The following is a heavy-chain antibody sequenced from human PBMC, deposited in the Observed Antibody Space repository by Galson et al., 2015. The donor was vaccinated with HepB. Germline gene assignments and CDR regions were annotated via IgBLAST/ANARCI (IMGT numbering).Heavy chain of an antibody. CDR1: GYTFTSYA. J-gene: IGHJ5*02. Sequence: SVKVSCKASGYTFTSYAMNWVRQAPGQGLEWMGWINTNTGNPTYAQGFTGRFAFSLDTSFSTAYLQISSLKAEDTAVYYCARGGRRVITTSNWFDPWGQGTLVTVSS. CDR2: INTNTGNP. V-gene: IGHV7-4-1*02. CDR3: ARGGRRVITTSNWFDP. D-gene: IGHD3-22*01.